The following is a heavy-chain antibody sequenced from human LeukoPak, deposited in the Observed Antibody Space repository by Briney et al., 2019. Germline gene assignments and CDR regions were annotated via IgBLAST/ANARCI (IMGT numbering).Heavy chain of an antibody. CDR3: ARDRSSWRVGSTTDY. D-gene: IGHD1-26*01. J-gene: IGHJ4*02. CDR1: GFTFNSYA. CDR2: ISYDGSNK. Sequence: PGGSLRLSCAASGFTFNSYAIHWVRQAPGKGLEWVAAISYDGSNKYSAESVKGRFTISRDNSKNTVYLQMNSLRVEDTAMYHCARDRSSWRVGSTTDYWGQGTLVTVSS. V-gene: IGHV3-30-3*01.